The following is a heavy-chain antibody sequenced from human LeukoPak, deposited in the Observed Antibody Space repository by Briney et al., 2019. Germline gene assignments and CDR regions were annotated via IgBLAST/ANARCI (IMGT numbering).Heavy chain of an antibody. V-gene: IGHV3-7*01. CDR1: GFTFSRYW. J-gene: IGHJ4*02. CDR3: ARDHPYCSGGSCYEGSGY. D-gene: IGHD2-15*01. CDR2: INQDRIDN. Sequence: GRSLRLSCAASGFTFSRYWMSWVGQAPGKGGEGVAHINQDRIDNYYVDSVKGLFTISRDNAKNSLYLQMNSLRAEDTAVYYCARDHPYCSGGSCYEGSGYWGQGTLVTVSS.